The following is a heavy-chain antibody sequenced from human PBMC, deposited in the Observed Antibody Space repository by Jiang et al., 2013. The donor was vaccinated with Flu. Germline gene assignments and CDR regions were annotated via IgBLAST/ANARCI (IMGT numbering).Heavy chain of an antibody. CDR3: ARHPSRFFTLFDP. CDR2: IYYSGSI. CDR1: SGSYY. Sequence: SGSYYWGWIRQPPGKGLEWIGSIYYSGSIYYNPSLKSRVTISVDTSKNQFSLKPNSVTAADTAVYYCARHPSRFFTLFDPWGQGTLVTVSS. V-gene: IGHV4-39*01. J-gene: IGHJ5*02. D-gene: IGHD2-2*01.